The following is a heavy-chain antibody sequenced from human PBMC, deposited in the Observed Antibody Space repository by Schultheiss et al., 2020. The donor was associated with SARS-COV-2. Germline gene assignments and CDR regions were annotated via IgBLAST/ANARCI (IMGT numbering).Heavy chain of an antibody. CDR3: ARDEGLLWFGEYPSPANYYYGMDV. V-gene: IGHV3-48*04. CDR1: GFTFSSYS. Sequence: GESLKISCAASGFTFSSYSMNWVRQAPGKGLEWVSYISSSGSTIYYADSVKGRFTISRDNAKNSLCLQMNSLRAEDTAVYYCARDEGLLWFGEYPSPANYYYGMDVWGQGTTVTVSS. J-gene: IGHJ6*02. CDR2: ISSSGSTI. D-gene: IGHD3-10*01.